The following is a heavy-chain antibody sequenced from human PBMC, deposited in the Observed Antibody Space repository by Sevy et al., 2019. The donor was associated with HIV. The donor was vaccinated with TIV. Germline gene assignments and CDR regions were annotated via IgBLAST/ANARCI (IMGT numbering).Heavy chain of an antibody. D-gene: IGHD3-10*01. CDR3: AKETPRITMVRGPLNWFDP. CDR1: AFTFSSYG. J-gene: IGHJ5*02. CDR2: ISYDGSNK. V-gene: IGHV3-30*18. Sequence: GGSLRLSCAASAFTFSSYGMHWVRQAPGKGLEWVAVISYDGSNKYYADSVKGRFTISRDNSKNTLYLQMNSLRAEDTAVYYCAKETPRITMVRGPLNWFDPWGQGTLVTVSS.